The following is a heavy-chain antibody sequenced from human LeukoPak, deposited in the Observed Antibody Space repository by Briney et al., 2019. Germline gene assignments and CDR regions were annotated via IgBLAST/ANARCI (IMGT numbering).Heavy chain of an antibody. Sequence: ASLKVSCKXSGYTFTDYFIHWVRQAPWQGLEWMGRSYPNRSGTNYAQRLQGRVTMTRDTSISTAYMELARLTSDDAAVYYCTRERMRDYGDQFDFWGQGTLVTVSS. V-gene: IGHV1-2*06. CDR3: TRERMRDYGDQFDF. CDR1: GYTFTDYF. CDR2: SYPNRSGT. J-gene: IGHJ4*02. D-gene: IGHD4-17*01.